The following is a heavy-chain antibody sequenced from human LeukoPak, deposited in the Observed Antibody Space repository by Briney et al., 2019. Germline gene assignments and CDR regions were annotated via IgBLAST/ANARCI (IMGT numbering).Heavy chain of an antibody. Sequence: GGSLRLSCAASGFTFSSYGMSWVRQAPGKGLEWVSTISGSGYNTYYADSVKGRFTISRDNSANTLYLQMSSLRAEDTALYYCAKHSGSYFIYYIDSWGQGTLVTVSS. J-gene: IGHJ4*02. CDR1: GFTFSSYG. CDR3: AKHSGSYFIYYIDS. CDR2: ISGSGYNT. V-gene: IGHV3-23*01. D-gene: IGHD1-26*01.